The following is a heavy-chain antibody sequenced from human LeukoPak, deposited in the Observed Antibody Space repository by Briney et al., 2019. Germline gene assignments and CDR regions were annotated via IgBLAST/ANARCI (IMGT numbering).Heavy chain of an antibody. CDR1: GFTFDNYA. J-gene: IGHJ6*02. CDR3: ARGGSGYYPNFYYYYYGMDV. Sequence: PGGSLRLSCAASGFTFDNYAMHWVRQAPGKGLEWVSGISWNSRSIGYADSVRGRFAMSRDNAKNSLYLQMNSLRAEDTALYYCARGGSGYYPNFYYYYYGMDVWGQGTTVTVSS. D-gene: IGHD3-22*01. V-gene: IGHV3-9*01. CDR2: ISWNSRSI.